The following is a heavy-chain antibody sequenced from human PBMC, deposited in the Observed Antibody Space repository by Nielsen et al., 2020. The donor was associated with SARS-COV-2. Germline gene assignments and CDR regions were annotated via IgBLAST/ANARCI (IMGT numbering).Heavy chain of an antibody. D-gene: IGHD4-17*01. J-gene: IGHJ4*02. CDR3: ARDLGDYGYYAGPDY. V-gene: IGHV3-20*01. CDR1: GCTFDDYG. Sequence: GESLKISCEASGCTFDDYGMSWVRQAPGTGQEWVSDFNWNGGSTGYADSVQDRFTIPRDNAKNSLYLQMNSLRAEDTALYHCARDLGDYGYYAGPDYWGQGTLVTVSS. CDR2: FNWNGGST.